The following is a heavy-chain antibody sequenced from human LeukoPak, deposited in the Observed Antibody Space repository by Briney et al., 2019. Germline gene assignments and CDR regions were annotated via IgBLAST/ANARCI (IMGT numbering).Heavy chain of an antibody. V-gene: IGHV1-24*01. D-gene: IGHD2-15*01. Sequence: ASVKVSCKVSGYTLTELSMHWVRQAPGKGLEWMGGFDPEDGETIYAQKFQGRVATTEDTSTDTAYMELSSLRSEDTAVYYCARDHCSGGSCYYYFDYWGQGTLVTVSS. CDR2: FDPEDGET. CDR3: ARDHCSGGSCYYYFDY. J-gene: IGHJ4*02. CDR1: GYTLTELS.